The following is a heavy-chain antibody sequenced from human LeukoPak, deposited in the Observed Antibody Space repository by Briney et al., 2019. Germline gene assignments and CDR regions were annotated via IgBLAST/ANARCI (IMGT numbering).Heavy chain of an antibody. D-gene: IGHD6-19*01. J-gene: IGHJ4*02. Sequence: SGTLSLTCAVSGDSISNNNWWSWVRQTPGEGLEWIGEIHHSGRTNHNPSLEGRVTISADKSKNQFSLKLSSVTAADTAVYYCARRVSSGFFLFDYWGQGTLVTVSS. CDR1: GDSISNNNW. V-gene: IGHV4-4*02. CDR2: IHHSGRT. CDR3: ARRVSSGFFLFDY.